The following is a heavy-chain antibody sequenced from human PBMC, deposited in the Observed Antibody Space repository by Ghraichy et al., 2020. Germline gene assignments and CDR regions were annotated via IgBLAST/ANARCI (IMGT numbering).Heavy chain of an antibody. Sequence: GGSLRLSCAASGFTFSNAWMNWVRQAPGKGLEWVGRIKSKTDGGTTDYAAPVKGRFTISRDDSKNTLYLPMNSLKTEDTAVYYCTTDGMGIVVVPAAIEDAFDIWGQGTMVTVSS. CDR1: GFTFSNAW. V-gene: IGHV3-15*07. D-gene: IGHD2-2*02. CDR3: TTDGMGIVVVPAAIEDAFDI. CDR2: IKSKTDGGTT. J-gene: IGHJ3*02.